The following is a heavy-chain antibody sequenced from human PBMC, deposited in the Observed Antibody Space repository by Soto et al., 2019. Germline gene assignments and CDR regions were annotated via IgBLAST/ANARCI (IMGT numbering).Heavy chain of an antibody. V-gene: IGHV3-23*01. D-gene: IGHD4-17*01. CDR1: GFTFSSYA. CDR3: AKVKATVTKLNYFDY. J-gene: IGHJ4*02. Sequence: GGSLRLSCAASGFTFSSYAMSWVRQAPGRGLEWVSAISGSGGSTYYADSVKGRFTISRDNSKNTLYLQMNSLRAEDTAVYYCAKVKATVTKLNYFDYWGQGTLVTVSS. CDR2: ISGSGGST.